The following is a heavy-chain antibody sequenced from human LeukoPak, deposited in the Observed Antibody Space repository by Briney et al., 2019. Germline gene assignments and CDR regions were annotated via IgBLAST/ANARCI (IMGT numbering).Heavy chain of an antibody. J-gene: IGHJ5*02. V-gene: IGHV3-74*01. CDR2: IKSDGSSA. D-gene: IGHD2/OR15-2a*01. CDR1: GFTFSSYW. Sequence: GGSLRLSCTASGFTFSSYWMHWVRQTPGKGLVWVSCIKSDGSSAIYADSVKDRFTISRDNAKNTQYLQMNSLRAEDTAVYYCARDSQYGRFDPWGQGTLVTVSS. CDR3: ARDSQYGRFDP.